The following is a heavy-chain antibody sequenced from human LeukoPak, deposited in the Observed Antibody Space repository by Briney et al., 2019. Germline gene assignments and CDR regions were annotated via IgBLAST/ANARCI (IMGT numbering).Heavy chain of an antibody. J-gene: IGHJ4*02. Sequence: SETLSLTCTVSGGSITGYYWNWIRQPPGKGLEWIGFTYYNVSTNYNPSLRSRLTISVDTSKNQLSLKLNSVTAADTAVYYCARSRGYSGFVYWGQGTLVPVSS. D-gene: IGHD5-12*01. V-gene: IGHV4-59*01. CDR1: GGSITGYY. CDR3: ARSRGYSGFVY. CDR2: TYYNVST.